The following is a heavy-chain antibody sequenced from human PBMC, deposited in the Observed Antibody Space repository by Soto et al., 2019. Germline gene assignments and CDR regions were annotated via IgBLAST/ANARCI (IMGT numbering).Heavy chain of an antibody. CDR3: ARGVAAAGDAFDI. CDR1: GGSISSYY. CDR2: IYYSGST. V-gene: IGHV4-59*01. J-gene: IGHJ3*02. D-gene: IGHD6-13*01. Sequence: SETLSLTYTVSGGSISSYYWSWIRQPPGKGLEWIGYIYYSGSTNYNPSLKSRVTISVDTSKNQFSLKLSSVTAADTAVYYCARGVAAAGDAFDIWGQGTMVTVSS.